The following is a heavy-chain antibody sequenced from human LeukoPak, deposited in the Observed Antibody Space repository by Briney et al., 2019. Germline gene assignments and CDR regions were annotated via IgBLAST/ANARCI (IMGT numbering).Heavy chain of an antibody. Sequence: SETLSLTCTVSGGSISSYYWSWIRQPPGKGLEWIGEINHSGSTNYNPSLKSRVTISVDTSKNQFSLKLSSVTAADTAVYYCARRQLGVTTEILFDYWGQGTLVTVSS. CDR2: INHSGST. J-gene: IGHJ4*02. CDR1: GGSISSYY. V-gene: IGHV4-34*01. D-gene: IGHD4-17*01. CDR3: ARRQLGVTTEILFDY.